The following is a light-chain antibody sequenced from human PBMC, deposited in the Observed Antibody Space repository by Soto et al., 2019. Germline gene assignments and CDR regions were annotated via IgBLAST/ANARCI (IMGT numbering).Light chain of an antibody. CDR3: QQLESYPST. CDR2: DAS. V-gene: IGKV1-9*01. Sequence: IQLTQSPSSLSASVGDRVTITCRASQGISSYLGWYQQKPGKAPNLLIYDASTLHSGVPSRFSGGGSGTDFTLTISSLQPEDFATYYCQQLESYPSTFGGGTKVAIK. J-gene: IGKJ4*01. CDR1: QGISSY.